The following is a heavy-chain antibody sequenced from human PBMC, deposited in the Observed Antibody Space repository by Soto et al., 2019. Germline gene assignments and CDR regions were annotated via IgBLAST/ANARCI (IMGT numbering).Heavy chain of an antibody. CDR1: GFTVSSNY. V-gene: IGHV3-53*02. CDR2: IYSGGST. Sequence: EVQLVETGGGLIQPGGSLRLSCAASGFTVSSNYMSWVRQAPGKGLEWVSVIYSGGSTYYADSVKGRFTISRDNSKNTLYLPMNSLRAEDTAVYYCARDPSSLAFDIWGQGTMVTVSS. J-gene: IGHJ3*02. CDR3: ARDPSSLAFDI.